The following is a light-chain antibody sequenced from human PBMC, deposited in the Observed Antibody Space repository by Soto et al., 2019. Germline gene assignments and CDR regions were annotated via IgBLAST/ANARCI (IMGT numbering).Light chain of an antibody. J-gene: IGKJ2*01. Sequence: DIVMTQSPDSLAVSLGETATINCKSSQSVLYSSNNKNYLAWFQQKPGQPPRLLFYWASTRKSGVPERFSGSGSGTDFTLTISSLQAEDVAVYYCQQSYSTPYTFGQGTKLEIK. CDR2: WAS. CDR3: QQSYSTPYT. CDR1: QSVLYSSNNKNY. V-gene: IGKV4-1*01.